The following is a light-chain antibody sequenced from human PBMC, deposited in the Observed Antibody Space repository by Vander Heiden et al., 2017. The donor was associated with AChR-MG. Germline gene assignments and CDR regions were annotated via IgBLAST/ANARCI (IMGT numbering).Light chain of an antibody. J-gene: IGKJ1*01. CDR1: QIVANN. CDR3: QQYNNWT. CDR2: GAS. V-gene: IGKV3-15*01. Sequence: EIVMTQSPATLSVSPGERATLSSRASQIVANNLVWDQQNPGQSPRLLIYGASTRDTGIQDRFSGSGSGTEFTLTSRSLQYEDFEVYYSQQYNNWTFGQGTKVEIK.